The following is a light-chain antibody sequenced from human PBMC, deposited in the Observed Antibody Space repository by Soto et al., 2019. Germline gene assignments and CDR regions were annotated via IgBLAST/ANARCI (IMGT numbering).Light chain of an antibody. Sequence: EIVMTQSPATLSVSPGERAILAVRASQSISINLAWYQQKPGQAPRLLIYGASTRATGIPARFSGSGSGTEFTLTISSLQSEDFAVYYCQQYNNWPLTFGQGTRLEIK. CDR1: QSISIN. CDR2: GAS. V-gene: IGKV3D-15*01. J-gene: IGKJ5*01. CDR3: QQYNNWPLT.